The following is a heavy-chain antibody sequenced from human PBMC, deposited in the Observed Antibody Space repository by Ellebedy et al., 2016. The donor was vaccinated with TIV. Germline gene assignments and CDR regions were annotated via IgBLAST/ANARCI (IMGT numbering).Heavy chain of an antibody. Sequence: GRFTISRDNSKNTLDLQMNSLRPEDTAVYYCARDVDVDWFPDRFDYWGQGTLVTVSS. V-gene: IGHV3-30*01. J-gene: IGHJ4*02. D-gene: IGHD3-9*01. CDR3: ARDVDVDWFPDRFDY.